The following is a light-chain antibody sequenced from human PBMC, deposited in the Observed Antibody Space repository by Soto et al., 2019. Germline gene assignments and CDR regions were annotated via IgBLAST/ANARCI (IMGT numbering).Light chain of an antibody. CDR1: QIFLYSSNNKNY. CDR2: WAS. Sequence: DIVITHSPDSRAVSLWESATINCESIQIFLYSSNNKNYLAWYQQKPGQPPKLLIYWASTRESGVPDRFSGSGSGTDFTLTISSLQAEDVAVYYCQQYYSTLWTFGQGTKVDNQ. V-gene: IGKV4-1*01. J-gene: IGKJ1*01. CDR3: QQYYSTLWT.